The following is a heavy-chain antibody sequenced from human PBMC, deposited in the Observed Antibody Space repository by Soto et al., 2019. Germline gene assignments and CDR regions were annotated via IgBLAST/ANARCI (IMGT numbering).Heavy chain of an antibody. J-gene: IGHJ4*02. CDR2: SYSGGST. V-gene: IGHV3-66*01. D-gene: IGHD2-15*01. CDR3: ATAKLLLPWLFDY. Sequence: EVQLVESGGGLVQPGGSLRLSCAASGFTVSSNYMSWVRQAPGKGLEWVSVSYSGGSTYYADSVKGRFIISRDDSKNTLFLQMNYLRAEDTAVYYCATAKLLLPWLFDYWGQGTLVTVSS. CDR1: GFTVSSNY.